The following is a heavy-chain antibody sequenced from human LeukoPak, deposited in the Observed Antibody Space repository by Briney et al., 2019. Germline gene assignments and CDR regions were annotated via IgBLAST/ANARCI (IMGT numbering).Heavy chain of an antibody. Sequence: HPGGSLRLSCAASGFIFMKYWMNWVRQVPGKGLEWVSVIYSGGSTYYADSVKGRFTISRDNSKNTLYLQMNSLRAEDTAVYYCASGIAAAGTSDYWGQGTLVTVSS. D-gene: IGHD6-13*01. CDR1: GFIFMKYW. CDR3: ASGIAAAGTSDY. J-gene: IGHJ4*02. V-gene: IGHV3-53*01. CDR2: IYSGGST.